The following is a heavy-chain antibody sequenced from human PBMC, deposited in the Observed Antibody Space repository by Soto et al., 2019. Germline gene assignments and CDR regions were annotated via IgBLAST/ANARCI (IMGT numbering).Heavy chain of an antibody. Sequence: QVQLVESGGGVVQPGRSLRLSCAASGFMFSNHGMHWVRQAPGKGLEWVAVIWSDGNKRYYADYVKGRFTISRDNSKNTVYLQMNSLRAEDTAVYYCVRGDNWNDEASDYWGQGTLVTVSS. CDR1: GFMFSNHG. CDR2: IWSDGNKR. CDR3: VRGDNWNDEASDY. V-gene: IGHV3-33*01. D-gene: IGHD1-1*01. J-gene: IGHJ4*02.